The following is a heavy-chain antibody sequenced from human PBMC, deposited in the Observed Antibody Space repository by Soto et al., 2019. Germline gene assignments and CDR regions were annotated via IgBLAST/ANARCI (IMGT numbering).Heavy chain of an antibody. V-gene: IGHV3-21*01. J-gene: IGHJ4*02. CDR2: ISSSSSYI. Sequence: GGSLRLSCAASGFTFSSYSMNWVRQAPGKGLEWVSSISSSSSYIYYADSVKGRFTITRDNAKKSLYLQMNSLRAEDTAVYYCTRVHNYYGSGSYLYPQRYWGQGTLVTVSS. D-gene: IGHD3-10*01. CDR3: TRVHNYYGSGSYLYPQRY. CDR1: GFTFSSYS.